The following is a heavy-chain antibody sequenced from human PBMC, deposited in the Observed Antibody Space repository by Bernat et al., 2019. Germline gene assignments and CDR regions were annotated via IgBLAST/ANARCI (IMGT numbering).Heavy chain of an antibody. CDR3: ARGGYYDSSGYYGWFDP. CDR2: ISSSSSYT. CDR1: GFTFSDYY. J-gene: IGHJ5*02. D-gene: IGHD3-22*01. Sequence: QVQLVESGGGLVKPGGSLRLSCAASGFTFSDYYMSWIRQAPGKGLEWGSYISSSSSYTNYADSVKGRFTISGDNGKNSLYLQMSSLRAEDTAVYYCARGGYYDSSGYYGWFDPWGQGTLVTISS. V-gene: IGHV3-11*06.